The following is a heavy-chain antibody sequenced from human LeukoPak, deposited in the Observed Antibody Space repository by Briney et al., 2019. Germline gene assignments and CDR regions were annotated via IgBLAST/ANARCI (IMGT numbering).Heavy chain of an antibody. D-gene: IGHD1-26*01. CDR2: INPGGAPT. CDR3: AREKSGTYFFDY. J-gene: IGHJ4*02. CDR1: GYTFTGYY. Sequence: VASVKVSCKASGYTFTGYYIHWVRQAPGQGLEWMGIINPGGAPTSYAQKFQGRLIMTRDTSTSSVYMELSSLRSEDTAVYYCAREKSGTYFFDYWGQGTLVTVSS. V-gene: IGHV1-46*01.